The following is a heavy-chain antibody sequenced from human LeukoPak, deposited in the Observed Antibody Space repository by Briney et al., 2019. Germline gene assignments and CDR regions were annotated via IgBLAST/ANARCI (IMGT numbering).Heavy chain of an antibody. Sequence: PGRSLRLSCAASGFTFSSYAMHWVRQAPGKGLEWVAVISYDGSNKYYADSVKGRFTISRDNSKNTLYLQMNSLRAEDTAVYYCAKDQWELTIYYYGMDVWGQGTTVTVSS. CDR1: GFTFSSYA. J-gene: IGHJ6*02. CDR3: AKDQWELTIYYYGMDV. D-gene: IGHD1-26*01. V-gene: IGHV3-30-3*01. CDR2: ISYDGSNK.